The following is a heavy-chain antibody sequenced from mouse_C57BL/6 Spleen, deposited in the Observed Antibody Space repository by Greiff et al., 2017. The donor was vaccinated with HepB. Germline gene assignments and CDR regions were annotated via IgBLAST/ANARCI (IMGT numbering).Heavy chain of an antibody. D-gene: IGHD1-1*01. CDR1: GYSFTGYY. CDR2: INPSTGGT. V-gene: IGHV1-42*01. Sequence: DVQLQESGPELVKPGASVKISCKASGYSFTGYYMNWVKQSPEKSLEWIGEINPSTGGTTYNQKFKAKATLTVDKSSSTAYMQLKSLTSEDSAVYYCARTTVVANYAMDYWGQGTSVTVSS. J-gene: IGHJ4*01. CDR3: ARTTVVANYAMDY.